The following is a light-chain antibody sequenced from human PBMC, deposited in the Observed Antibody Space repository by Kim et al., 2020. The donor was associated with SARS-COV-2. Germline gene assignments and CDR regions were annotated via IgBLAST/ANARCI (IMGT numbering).Light chain of an antibody. V-gene: IGKV3-20*01. CDR3: NQYGASR. CDR1: QTVDSNY. Sequence: PGERATLSCRASQTVDSNYLTWYQQRPGQSPRLLIYGASSRATGIPDRFSGTGSGTDFTLTITKLEPEDFAVYYCNQYGASRFGGGTKVEIK. CDR2: GAS. J-gene: IGKJ4*01.